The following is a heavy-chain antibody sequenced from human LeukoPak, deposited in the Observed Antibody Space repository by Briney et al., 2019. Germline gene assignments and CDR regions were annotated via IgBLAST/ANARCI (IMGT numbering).Heavy chain of an antibody. Sequence: ALVKVSCKASGFTFTSSAMQWVRQARGQRLEWIGWIVVGSGNTKYAQKLQERVTITRDMSTSTAYMELSSLRSEDTAVYYCAAVDYFYGMDVWGQGTTVTVSS. CDR3: AAVDYFYGMDV. J-gene: IGHJ6*02. D-gene: IGHD2-2*03. V-gene: IGHV1-58*02. CDR1: GFTFTSSA. CDR2: IVVGSGNT.